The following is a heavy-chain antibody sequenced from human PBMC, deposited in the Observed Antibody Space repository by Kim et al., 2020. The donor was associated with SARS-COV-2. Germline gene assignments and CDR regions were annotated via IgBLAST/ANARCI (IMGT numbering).Heavy chain of an antibody. D-gene: IGHD6-13*01. CDR3: ARGIAAADPYYYYGMDV. Sequence: VKGRLTSSRDNSENTLYLQMNSLRAEDTAVYYCARGIAAADPYYYYGMDVWGQGTTVTVSS. V-gene: IGHV3-30*01. J-gene: IGHJ6*02.